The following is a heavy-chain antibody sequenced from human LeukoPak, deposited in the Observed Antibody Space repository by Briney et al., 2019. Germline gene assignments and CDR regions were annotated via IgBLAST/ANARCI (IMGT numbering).Heavy chain of an antibody. J-gene: IGHJ6*03. CDR3: ARAIREWELRYYYYYYMDV. V-gene: IGHV4-59*12. D-gene: IGHD1-26*01. Sequence: SEILSLTCTVSGGSISNYYWSWIRQPPGKGLEWIGYVFYSGSTNYNPSLRSRVTISVDTSKNQFSLKLSSVTAADTAVYYCARAIREWELRYYYYYYMDVWGKGTTVTVSS. CDR1: GGSISNYY. CDR2: VFYSGST.